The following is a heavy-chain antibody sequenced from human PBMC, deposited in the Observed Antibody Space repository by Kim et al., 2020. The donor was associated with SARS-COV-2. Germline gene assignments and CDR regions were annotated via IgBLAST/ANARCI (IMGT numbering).Heavy chain of an antibody. Sequence: SETLSLTCTVSGGSVSSGSYYWSWIRQPPGKGLEWIGYIYYSGSTNYNPSLKSRVTISVDTSKNQFSLKLSSVTAADTAVYYCARDLDCSGGSCYGWFDPWGQGTLVTVSS. CDR3: ARDLDCSGGSCYGWFDP. CDR2: IYYSGST. V-gene: IGHV4-61*01. CDR1: GGSVSSGSYY. J-gene: IGHJ5*02. D-gene: IGHD2-15*01.